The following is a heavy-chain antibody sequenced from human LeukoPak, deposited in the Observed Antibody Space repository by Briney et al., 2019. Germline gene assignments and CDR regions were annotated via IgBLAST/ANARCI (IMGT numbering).Heavy chain of an antibody. V-gene: IGHV3-21*01. CDR3: ARVSLISGVWYYYYYMDV. Sequence: GGSLRLSCAASGFTFSSYSMNWARQAPGKGLEWVSFISTSSSYIHYADSVKGRFTISRDNAKNSLYLQMNSLRAEDTAVYYCARVSLISGVWYYYYYMDVWGKGTTVTISS. D-gene: IGHD3-10*01. CDR1: GFTFSSYS. CDR2: ISTSSSYI. J-gene: IGHJ6*03.